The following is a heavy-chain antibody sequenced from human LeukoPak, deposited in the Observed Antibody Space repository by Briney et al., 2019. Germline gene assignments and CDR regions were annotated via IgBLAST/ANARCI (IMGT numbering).Heavy chain of an antibody. D-gene: IGHD5-24*01. J-gene: IGHJ4*02. V-gene: IGHV3-21*01. Sequence: GGSLRLSCAASGFTFSSYSMNWVRQAPGKGLEWVSSISSSSSYIYYADSVKGRFTISRDNAKNSLYLQMNSLRAEDTAVYYCASGMATIGVSVDYWGQGTLVTVSS. CDR1: GFTFSSYS. CDR2: ISSSSSYI. CDR3: ASGMATIGVSVDY.